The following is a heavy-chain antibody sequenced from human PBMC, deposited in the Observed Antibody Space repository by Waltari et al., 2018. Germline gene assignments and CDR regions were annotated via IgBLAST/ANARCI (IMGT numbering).Heavy chain of an antibody. V-gene: IGHV3-23*01. CDR2: ISDGGGII. CDR1: GFTFSTYV. Sequence: EVQLLESGGGLVQPGGSLRLSCAASGFTFSTYVMNWVRQAPGKGLEWVSSISDGGGIINYADSVKGLFTISRDNSKNTVYLQMKSLRAEDTAVYYCARGSGVDYWGQGTLVTISS. D-gene: IGHD7-27*01. CDR3: ARGSGVDY. J-gene: IGHJ4*02.